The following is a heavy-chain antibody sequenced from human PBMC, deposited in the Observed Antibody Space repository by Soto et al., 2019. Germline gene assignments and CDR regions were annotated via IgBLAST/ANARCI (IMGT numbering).Heavy chain of an antibody. CDR1: GSISTTTP. J-gene: IGHJ4*02. Sequence: EVQLLESGGGLVQPGGSLRLSCAASGSISTTTPLSWVRQAPGKGLEWVSTISGRGSNTYYADSVKGRFIISRDNLKNTVNLQTNSLGVEDTAVYYGATSFRYFDNWGQGTRVTVSS. CDR2: ISGRGSNT. D-gene: IGHD3-16*01. V-gene: IGHV3-23*01. CDR3: ATSFRYFDN.